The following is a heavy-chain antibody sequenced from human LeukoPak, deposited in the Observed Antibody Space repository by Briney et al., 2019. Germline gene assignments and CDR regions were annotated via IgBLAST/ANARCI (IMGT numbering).Heavy chain of an antibody. J-gene: IGHJ4*02. CDR2: INDDGSST. Sequence: GGSLRLSCAASGFTFSSYWMHWVRQAPGKGLVWVSHINDDGSSTSYADSVKGRFTISRDNAKHTLYLQMNSLRAEDTAVYYCARGLYSSGWYFFDYWGQGTLVTVSS. V-gene: IGHV3-74*01. D-gene: IGHD6-19*01. CDR3: ARGLYSSGWYFFDY. CDR1: GFTFSSYW.